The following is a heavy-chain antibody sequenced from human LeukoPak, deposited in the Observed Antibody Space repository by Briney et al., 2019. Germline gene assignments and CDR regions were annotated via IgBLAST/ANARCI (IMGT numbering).Heavy chain of an antibody. CDR2: ISGSSSAI. V-gene: IGHV3-48*02. CDR1: GFTFSDYS. D-gene: IGHD4-17*01. Sequence: HPGGSLRLSCAASGFTFSDYSMNWVRQTPGKGLEWVSYISGSSSAIYYADSVKGRFTVSRDNAKNSLYLQMNSLRDEDTAVYYCAREDYGDYVKVLNWGQGTLVTVSS. J-gene: IGHJ4*02. CDR3: AREDYGDYVKVLN.